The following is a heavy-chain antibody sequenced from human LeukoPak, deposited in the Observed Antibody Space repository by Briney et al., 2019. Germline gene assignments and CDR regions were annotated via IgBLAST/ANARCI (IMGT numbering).Heavy chain of an antibody. J-gene: IGHJ4*02. Sequence: PGRSLRLSCAASGFTVSSYSMHWVRHAPGAGRQWVAVITYDGSHKYYADSVKSRFTISRDNSKNTVYLQMTTPTTEDTAIFYCARDPNRLADNGGDYLDYWGQGTLVTVSS. CDR3: ARDPNRLADNGGDYLDY. V-gene: IGHV3-30*04. D-gene: IGHD2-21*01. CDR1: GFTVSSYS. CDR2: ITYDGSHK.